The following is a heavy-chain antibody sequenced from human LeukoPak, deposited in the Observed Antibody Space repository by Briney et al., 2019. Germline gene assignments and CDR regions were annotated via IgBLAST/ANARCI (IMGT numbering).Heavy chain of an antibody. V-gene: IGHV1-18*04. CDR2: ISAYNGNT. CDR1: GYTFTSYY. D-gene: IGHD1-26*01. CDR3: ASSGAGRGAWFDP. J-gene: IGHJ5*02. Sequence: GASVKVSCKASGYTFTSYYFHWVRQAPGQGLEWMGWISAYNGNTNYAQKLQGRVTMTTDTSTSTAYMELRGLRSDDTAVYYCASSGAGRGAWFDPWGQGTLVTVSS.